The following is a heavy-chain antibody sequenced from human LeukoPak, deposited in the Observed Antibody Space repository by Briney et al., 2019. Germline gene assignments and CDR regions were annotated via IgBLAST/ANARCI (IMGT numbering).Heavy chain of an antibody. D-gene: IGHD3-3*01. J-gene: IGHJ4*02. V-gene: IGHV4-30-4*01. Sequence: SQTLSLTCTVSGGSISSGDYYRSWIRQPPGKGLEWIGYIYYSGSTYYNPSLKSRVTISVDTSKNQFSLKLSSVTAADTAVYYCARRSPYYDFWSGYPRGYYFDYWGQGTLVTVSS. CDR1: GGSISSGDYY. CDR2: IYYSGST. CDR3: ARRSPYYDFWSGYPRGYYFDY.